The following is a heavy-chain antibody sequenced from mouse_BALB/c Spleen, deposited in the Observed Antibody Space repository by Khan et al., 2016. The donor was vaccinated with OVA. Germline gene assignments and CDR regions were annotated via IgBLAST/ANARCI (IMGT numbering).Heavy chain of an antibody. CDR1: GFSFSRYN. J-gene: IGHJ4*01. Sequence: VKLEESGPGLVEPSQTLSLTCTVSGFSFSRYNIYWVRQPPGKGLEWLGMIWGGGGTAYNSTPKSRLSISKDNSKSHIFLNMKSLQTDDTAMYYCARAYYGYDGYYGMDYWGQGTSVTVSS. V-gene: IGHV2-6-4*01. CDR2: IWGGGGT. CDR3: ARAYYGYDGYYGMDY. D-gene: IGHD2-14*01.